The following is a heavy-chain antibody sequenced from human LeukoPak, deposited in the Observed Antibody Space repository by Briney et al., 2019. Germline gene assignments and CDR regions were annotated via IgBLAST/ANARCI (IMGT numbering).Heavy chain of an antibody. CDR3: ARGMAATFNMDV. CDR1: GYTFTSYG. CDR2: IIPIFGTA. J-gene: IGHJ6*03. V-gene: IGHV1-69*05. Sequence: ASVKVSCKASGYTFTSYGISWVRQAPGQGLEWMGGIIPIFGTANYAQKFQGRVTVTTDESTSTAYMELSSLRSEDTAVYYCARGMAATFNMDVWGKGTTVTVSS. D-gene: IGHD2-15*01.